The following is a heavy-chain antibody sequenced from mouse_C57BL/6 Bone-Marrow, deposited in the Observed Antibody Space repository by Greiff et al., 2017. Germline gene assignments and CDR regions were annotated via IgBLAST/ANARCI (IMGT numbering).Heavy chain of an antibody. J-gene: IGHJ4*01. Sequence: EVMLVESGGGLVKPGGSLKLSCAASGFTFSDYGMHWVRQAPEKGLEWVAYISSGSSTIYYADTVKGRFTISRDNAKNPLFLQMTSLRSEDTAMYYCARNGYYGSSYYAMDYWGQGTSVTVSS. D-gene: IGHD1-1*01. CDR2: ISSGSSTI. V-gene: IGHV5-17*01. CDR3: ARNGYYGSSYYAMDY. CDR1: GFTFSDYG.